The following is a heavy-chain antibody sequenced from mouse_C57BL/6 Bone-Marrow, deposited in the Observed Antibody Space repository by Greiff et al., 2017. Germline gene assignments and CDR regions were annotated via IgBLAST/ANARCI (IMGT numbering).Heavy chain of an antibody. J-gene: IGHJ2*01. CDR3: ASGGDYGSSSYFDY. CDR2: IDPSDSYT. V-gene: IGHV1-50*01. Sequence: VQLQQPGAELVKPGASVKLSCKASGYTFTSYWMQWVKQRPGQGLEWIGEIDPSDSYTNSNQKFKGKATLTVDTSSSTAYMQLSILTSEDSAVDYCASGGDYGSSSYFDYWGQGTTLTVSS. CDR1: GYTFTSYW. D-gene: IGHD1-1*01.